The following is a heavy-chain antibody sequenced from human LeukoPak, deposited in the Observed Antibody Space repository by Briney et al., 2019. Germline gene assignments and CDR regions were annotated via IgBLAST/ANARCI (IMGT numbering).Heavy chain of an antibody. CDR1: GFTVNRNV. V-gene: IGHV3-66*01. Sequence: GSLRLSCVPSGFTVNRNVMSWVRQAPGKGLEWVSLIYSDDRAFYADSVKGRFTISRNKSRNTLFPQMSSLKPEDTAIYYCARDLAGFEEPRYYYYMDVWGKGTTVTVSS. CDR2: IYSDDRA. D-gene: IGHD3-9*01. CDR3: ARDLAGFEEPRYYYYMDV. J-gene: IGHJ6*03.